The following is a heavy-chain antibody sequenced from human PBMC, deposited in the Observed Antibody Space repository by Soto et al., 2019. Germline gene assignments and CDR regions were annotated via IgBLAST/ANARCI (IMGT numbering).Heavy chain of an antibody. CDR3: ARDGVTMVRGTGIDY. J-gene: IGHJ4*02. D-gene: IGHD3-10*01. Sequence: GGSLRVFCAASGFTFSSYWMSWVRQAPWKGLEWVANIKQDGSEKYYVDSVKGRFTISRDNAKNSLYRQMNSLRAEDTAVYYCARDGVTMVRGTGIDYWGQGTLVTVSS. V-gene: IGHV3-7*01. CDR2: IKQDGSEK. CDR1: GFTFSSYW.